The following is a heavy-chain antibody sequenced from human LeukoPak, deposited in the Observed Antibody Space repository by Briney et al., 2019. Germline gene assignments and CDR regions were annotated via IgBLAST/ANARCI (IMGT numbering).Heavy chain of an antibody. CDR2: KYFSGSA. CDR3: ATPYCSTISCLDVFNM. D-gene: IGHD2-2*01. J-gene: IGHJ3*02. V-gene: IGHV4-31*03. CDR1: GVSVSDGRYY. Sequence: PSQTLSLTCNVSGVSVSDGRYYWTWIRQRPGKGLVWIGYKYFSGSAKYNPSLKSRLTISIDSSRNQFSLQLSSVTAADTATYYCATPYCSTISCLDVFNMWGQGTRVTVSS.